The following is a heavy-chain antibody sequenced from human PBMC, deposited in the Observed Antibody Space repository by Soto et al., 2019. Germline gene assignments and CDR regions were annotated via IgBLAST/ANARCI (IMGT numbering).Heavy chain of an antibody. CDR1: GFTFSSYA. J-gene: IGHJ4*02. Sequence: GSLRLSCSASGFTFSSYAMHWVRQAPGKGLEYVSAISSNGGSTYYADSVKGRFTISRDNSKNTLYLQMSSLRAEDTAVYYCVKVDTAMVGSYYYFDYWGQGTLVTVSS. CDR2: ISSNGGST. CDR3: VKVDTAMVGSYYYFDY. V-gene: IGHV3-64D*06. D-gene: IGHD5-18*01.